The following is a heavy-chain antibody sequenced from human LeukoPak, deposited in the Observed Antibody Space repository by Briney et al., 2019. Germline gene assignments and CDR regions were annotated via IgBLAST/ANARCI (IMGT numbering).Heavy chain of an antibody. Sequence: GESLKISCKGSGYSFTSYWIGWVRQMPGKGLEWMGIIYPGDSDTRYSPSFQGQVTMSADKSISTAYLQWSSLKASDTAMYYCARRGSGSHYRDFFDYWGQGTLATVSS. J-gene: IGHJ4*02. CDR3: ARRGSGSHYRDFFDY. D-gene: IGHD3-10*01. V-gene: IGHV5-51*01. CDR1: GYSFTSYW. CDR2: IYPGDSDT.